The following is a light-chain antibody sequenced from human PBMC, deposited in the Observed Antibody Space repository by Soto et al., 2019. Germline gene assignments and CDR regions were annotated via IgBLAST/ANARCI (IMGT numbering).Light chain of an antibody. CDR2: EVS. Sequence: QSVLTQPPSASGSPGQSVTISCTGTSSDVGGYNYVSWYQQHLGKAPKLMIYEVSERPSGVPDRFSGSKSSNTASLTVSGLQAEDEADYYCSSYAGSNNFVFGTGTKVTLL. J-gene: IGLJ1*01. V-gene: IGLV2-8*01. CDR1: SSDVGGYNY. CDR3: SSYAGSNNFV.